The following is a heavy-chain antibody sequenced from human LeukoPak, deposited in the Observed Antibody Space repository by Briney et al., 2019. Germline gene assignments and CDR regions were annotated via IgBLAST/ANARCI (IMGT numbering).Heavy chain of an antibody. CDR3: ARRAYYTTPGDAFGV. J-gene: IGHJ3*01. V-gene: IGHV1-18*01. CDR1: GYTFTSYG. CDR2: ISAYNGNT. Sequence: ASVKVSCKASGYTFTSYGISWVRQAPGQGLEWMGWISAYNGNTNYAQKLQGRVTMTTDTSTSTAYMELRSLRSDDTAVYYCARRAYYTTPGDAFGVWGQGTMVTVSS. D-gene: IGHD1-1*01.